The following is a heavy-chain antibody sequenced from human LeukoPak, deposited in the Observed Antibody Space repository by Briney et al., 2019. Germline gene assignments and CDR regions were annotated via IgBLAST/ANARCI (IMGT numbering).Heavy chain of an antibody. CDR3: VHIYYYASGNSAFDY. Sequence: SGPTLVKPTQTLTLTCTFSGFSLSTSGVGVGWIRQPPGKALEWLALIYWDDDKRYSPSLKSRLTITKDTSKNQVVLTMTNMDPVDTATYFCVHIYYYASGNSAFDYWGQGTLVTVSS. CDR1: GFSLSTSGVG. D-gene: IGHD3-10*01. J-gene: IGHJ4*02. CDR2: IYWDDDK. V-gene: IGHV2-5*02.